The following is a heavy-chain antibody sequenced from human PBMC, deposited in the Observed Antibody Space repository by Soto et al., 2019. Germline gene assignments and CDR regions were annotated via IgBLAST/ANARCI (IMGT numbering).Heavy chain of an antibody. CDR2: ISAYNGNT. Sequence: GASVKVSCKASGYTFTSYGISWVRQAPGQGLEWMGWISAYNGNTNYAQKLQGRVTMTTDTSTSTAYMELRSLRSDDTAVYYCARTRTVVVVAAKSPELNWFDPWGQGTLVTVSS. D-gene: IGHD2-15*01. CDR3: ARTRTVVVVAAKSPELNWFDP. J-gene: IGHJ5*02. CDR1: GYTFTSYG. V-gene: IGHV1-18*01.